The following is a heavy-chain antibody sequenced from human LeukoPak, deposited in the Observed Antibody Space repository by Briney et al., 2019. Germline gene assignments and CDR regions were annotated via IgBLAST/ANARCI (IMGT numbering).Heavy chain of an antibody. J-gene: IGHJ4*02. Sequence: SETLSLTCTVSGDSIRSSSYYWGWIRQPPGKGLEWIGSISYSGTTYFNPSLQSRVIISVDTSKNQFSLKLISVTAADTAVYYCARGYSVDYWGQGVLVTVSP. CDR3: ARGYSVDY. CDR2: ISYSGTT. D-gene: IGHD2-15*01. V-gene: IGHV4-39*07. CDR1: GDSIRSSSYY.